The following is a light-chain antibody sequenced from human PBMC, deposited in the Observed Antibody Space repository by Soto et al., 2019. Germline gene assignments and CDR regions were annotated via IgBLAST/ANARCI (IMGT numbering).Light chain of an antibody. J-gene: IGLJ3*02. Sequence: QSVLTQPASVSGSPGQSITISCTGTSSDVGGYNYVSWYQQQPGKARKLMIYDVSNRPSGVSNRFSGSKSGNTASLTISGLQAEYEADYYCSSYTSSSTPSVFGGGTKLTVL. CDR1: SSDVGGYNY. CDR3: SSYTSSSTPSV. V-gene: IGLV2-14*01. CDR2: DVS.